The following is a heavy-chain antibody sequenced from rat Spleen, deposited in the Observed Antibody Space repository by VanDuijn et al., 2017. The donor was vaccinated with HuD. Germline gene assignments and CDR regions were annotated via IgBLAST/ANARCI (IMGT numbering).Heavy chain of an antibody. CDR2: ISTGGGNT. CDR1: GFTFSDYY. V-gene: IGHV5-25*01. J-gene: IGHJ2*01. D-gene: IGHD1-12*01. Sequence: EVQLVESGGGLVQPGRSLKLSCAASGFTFSDYYMAWVRQAPKKGLEWVASISTGGGNTYYRDSVKGRFTFSRDNARGTLYLQMDSLRSEDTATYYCAKGSYLQPLFDHWGQGVMVTVSS. CDR3: AKGSYLQPLFDH.